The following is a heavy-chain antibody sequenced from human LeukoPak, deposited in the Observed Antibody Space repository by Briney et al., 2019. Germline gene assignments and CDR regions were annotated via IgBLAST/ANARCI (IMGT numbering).Heavy chain of an antibody. J-gene: IGHJ4*02. D-gene: IGHD6-19*01. Sequence: PGGSLRFSCAASGFTFSSYAMSWVRQAPGKGLEWVSAISGSGGSTYYADSVKGRFTISRDNSKSTLYLQMNSLRAEDTAVYYCAKGVYSSGWYGRFDYWGQGTLVTVSS. V-gene: IGHV3-23*01. CDR1: GFTFSSYA. CDR3: AKGVYSSGWYGRFDY. CDR2: ISGSGGST.